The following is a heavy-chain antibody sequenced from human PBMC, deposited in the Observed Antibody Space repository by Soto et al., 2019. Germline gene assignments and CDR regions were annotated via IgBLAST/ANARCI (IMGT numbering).Heavy chain of an antibody. CDR2: NIDSGAST. Sequence: GGSLRLSCAASGFTFRSCAMGWVRQAPGKGLEWVSDNIDSGASTYYADSVKGRFTISRDNSKSTLYLQMNSLRAEDTALYYCAKDPKLVVVAAYYDYWGQGTLVTVSS. CDR3: AKDPKLVVVAAYYDY. V-gene: IGHV3-23*01. D-gene: IGHD2-15*01. J-gene: IGHJ4*02. CDR1: GFTFRSCA.